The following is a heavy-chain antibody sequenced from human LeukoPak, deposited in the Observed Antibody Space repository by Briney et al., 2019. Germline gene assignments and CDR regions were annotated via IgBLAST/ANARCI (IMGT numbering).Heavy chain of an antibody. D-gene: IGHD3-10*01. V-gene: IGHV4-59*01. CDR2: IYYSGST. CDR1: GGSINNYY. J-gene: IGHJ4*02. CDR3: ARYGSGSYREFDS. Sequence: KPSETLSLTCTVSGGSINNYYWSWIRQPPGKGLEWIGYIYYSGSTNYNPSLKSRVTISVDTSKNLFSLKLSSVTAADTAVYYCARYGSGSYREFDSWGQGTLVTVSS.